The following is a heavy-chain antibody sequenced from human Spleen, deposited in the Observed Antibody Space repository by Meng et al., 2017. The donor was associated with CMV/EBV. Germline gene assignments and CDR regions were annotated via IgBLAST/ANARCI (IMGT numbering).Heavy chain of an antibody. Sequence: GSLRLSCTVSGGFITSYFGAWIRQSPGKGLEWIGHIHYSGSADYNPSLKSRVTMSVDTSMTQFSLKLTSVTAGDTAVYYCASSWGVRCTVGNCFSGWVDSWGRGTLVTVSS. CDR1: GGFITSYF. V-gene: IGHV4-59*01. J-gene: IGHJ5*01. CDR3: ASSWGVRCTVGNCFSGWVDS. CDR2: IHYSGSA. D-gene: IGHD2-15*01.